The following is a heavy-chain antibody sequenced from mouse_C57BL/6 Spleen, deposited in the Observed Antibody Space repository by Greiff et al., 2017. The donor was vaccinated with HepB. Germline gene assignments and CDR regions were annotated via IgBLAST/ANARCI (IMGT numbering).Heavy chain of an antibody. Sequence: DVQLVESGGGLVKPGGSLKLSCAASGFTFSDYGMHWVRQAPEKGLEWVAYISSGSSTIYYADTVKGRFTISRDNAKNTLFLQMTSLRSEDTAMYYCARVYDYDGGDYAMDYWGQGTSVTVSS. V-gene: IGHV5-17*01. CDR2: ISSGSSTI. CDR1: GFTFSDYG. J-gene: IGHJ4*01. D-gene: IGHD2-4*01. CDR3: ARVYDYDGGDYAMDY.